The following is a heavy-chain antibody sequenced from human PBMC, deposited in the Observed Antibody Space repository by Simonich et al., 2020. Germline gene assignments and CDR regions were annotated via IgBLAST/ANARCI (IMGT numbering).Heavy chain of an antibody. D-gene: IGHD3-10*01. V-gene: IGHV1-2*02. J-gene: IGHJ4*02. CDR3: ARWPSIPASYGSGSYFDY. CDR2: NNPNSGGK. CDR1: GYTFTGYY. Sequence: QVQLVQSGAEVKKPGASVKVSCKASGYTFTGYYMHWVPQAPGQELGWMGLNNPNSGGKNSAQKLQGKVTMTRDTSISTAYMELSRLRSDDTAVYYCARWPSIPASYGSGSYFDYWGQGTLVTVSS.